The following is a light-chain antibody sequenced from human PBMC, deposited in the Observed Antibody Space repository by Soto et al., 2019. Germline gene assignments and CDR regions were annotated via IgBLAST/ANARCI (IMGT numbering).Light chain of an antibody. V-gene: IGLV2-18*02. Sequence: QSALTQPPSVSGSPGQSVAISCTGTSSDVGGSNGVSWYQQPPGTAPKLMIYDVSNRPSGVPDRFSGSKSGNTASLTISGVQPEDEGDYYCSSYTRSSTYVVGTGTKLTVL. CDR3: SSYTRSSTYV. CDR2: DVS. J-gene: IGLJ1*01. CDR1: SSDVGGSNG.